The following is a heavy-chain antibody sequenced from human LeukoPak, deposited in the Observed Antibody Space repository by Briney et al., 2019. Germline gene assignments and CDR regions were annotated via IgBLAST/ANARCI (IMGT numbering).Heavy chain of an antibody. CDR2: ISSSSSYI. V-gene: IGHV3-21*01. J-gene: IGHJ4*02. D-gene: IGHD5-24*01. CDR3: ARDVLKMATNFFDY. Sequence: PGGSLRLSCAAPGFTFSSYSMNWVRQAPGKGLEWVSSISSSSSYIYYADSVKGRFTISRDNAKNSLYLQMNSLRAEDTAVYYCARDVLKMATNFFDYWGQGTLVTVSS. CDR1: GFTFSSYS.